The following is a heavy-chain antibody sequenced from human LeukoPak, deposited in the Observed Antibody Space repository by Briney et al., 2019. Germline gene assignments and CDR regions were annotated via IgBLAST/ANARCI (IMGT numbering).Heavy chain of an antibody. V-gene: IGHV4-59*08. Sequence: SETLSLACAVYGGSFSGYYWSWIRQPPGKGLEWIGYIYSSGSTNYNPSLKSRVTLSVDTSKNQFSLNLTSVTAADTAVYYCARHGVATMKCVDVWGKGTTVTVSS. J-gene: IGHJ6*04. CDR3: ARHGVATMKCVDV. D-gene: IGHD5-24*01. CDR1: GGSFSGYY. CDR2: IYSSGST.